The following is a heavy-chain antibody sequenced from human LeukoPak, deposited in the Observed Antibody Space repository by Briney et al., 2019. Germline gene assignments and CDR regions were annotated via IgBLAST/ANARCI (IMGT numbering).Heavy chain of an antibody. D-gene: IGHD3-10*01. J-gene: IGHJ6*02. V-gene: IGHV4-39*07. Sequence: PSETLSLTCTVSGGSISSSSYYWGWIRQPPGKGLEWIGSIYYSGSTYYNPSLKSRVTISVDTSKNQFSLKLSSVTAADTAVYYCARYYGSGPKNDDYRRGRAYYYYYGMDVWGQGTTVTVSS. CDR2: IYYSGST. CDR1: GGSISSSSYY. CDR3: ARYYGSGPKNDDYRRGRAYYYYYGMDV.